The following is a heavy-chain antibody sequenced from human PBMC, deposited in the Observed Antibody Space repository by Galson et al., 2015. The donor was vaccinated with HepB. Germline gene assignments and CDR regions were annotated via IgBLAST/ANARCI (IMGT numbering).Heavy chain of an antibody. CDR3: ARETGWGSYDAFDI. V-gene: IGHV1-18*01. Sequence: SVKVSCKASGYTFTSYGTSWVRQAPGQGLEWMGWISAYNGNTNYAQKLQGRVTMTTDTSTSTAYMELRSLRSDDTAVYYCARETGWGSYDAFDIWGQGTMVTVSS. J-gene: IGHJ3*02. CDR2: ISAYNGNT. CDR1: GYTFTSYG. D-gene: IGHD1-26*01.